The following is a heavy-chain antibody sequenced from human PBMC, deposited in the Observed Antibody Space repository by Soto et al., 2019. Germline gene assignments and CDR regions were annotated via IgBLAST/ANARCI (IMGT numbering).Heavy chain of an antibody. Sequence: QVQLVQSGAEVKKPGSSVRVSCKASGGTFNNYAVHWVRQAPGQGPEWVGGIIPKFSTSSSAQKFQGRVTMTADSSTTTAYMELVSLRSEDTAVYYCARGGIGSQSYAFHIWVQGTTVTVSS. V-gene: IGHV1-69*06. CDR3: ARGGIGSQSYAFHI. J-gene: IGHJ3*02. CDR1: GGTFNNYA. D-gene: IGHD1-26*01. CDR2: IIPKFSTS.